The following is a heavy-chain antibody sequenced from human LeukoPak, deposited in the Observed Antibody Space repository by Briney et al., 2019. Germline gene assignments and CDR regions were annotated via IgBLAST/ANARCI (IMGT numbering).Heavy chain of an antibody. J-gene: IGHJ4*02. D-gene: IGHD7-27*01. V-gene: IGHV1-46*01. CDR3: ARDYVWGSSESDY. CDR1: GYTFTSNY. CDR2: INPGGGST. Sequence: GASVKVSCKASGYTFTSNYMHWVRQAPGQGLEWMGIINPGGGSTNYAQKFQGRVIMTRDTSTSTIYMEMSSLRSEDTAVYYCARDYVWGSSESDYWGQGTLVTVSS.